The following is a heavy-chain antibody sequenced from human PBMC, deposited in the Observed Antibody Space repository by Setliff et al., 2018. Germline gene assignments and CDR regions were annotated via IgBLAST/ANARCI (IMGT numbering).Heavy chain of an antibody. V-gene: IGHV1-69*13. D-gene: IGHD3-3*01. J-gene: IGHJ4*02. Sequence: GASVKVSCKASGGTSSSYAISWVRQAPGQGLEWMGGIIPIFGTANYAQKFQGRVTITADESTSTAYMELSSLRSEDTAVYYCARELPRTIFGVVIDYWGQGTLVTVSS. CDR1: GGTSSSYA. CDR2: IIPIFGTA. CDR3: ARELPRTIFGVVIDY.